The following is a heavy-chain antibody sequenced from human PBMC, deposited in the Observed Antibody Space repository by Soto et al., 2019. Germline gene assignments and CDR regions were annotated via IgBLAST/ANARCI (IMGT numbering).Heavy chain of an antibody. D-gene: IGHD4-17*01. CDR3: ARDRGDYVGFYFDY. Sequence: SVKVSCKASGGTFSSYAISWVRQAPGQGLEWMGGIIPIFGTANYAQKFQGRVTITADESTSTAYMELSSLRSEDTAVYYCARDRGDYVGFYFDYWGQGTLVTVSS. CDR1: GGTFSSYA. CDR2: IIPIFGTA. V-gene: IGHV1-69*13. J-gene: IGHJ4*02.